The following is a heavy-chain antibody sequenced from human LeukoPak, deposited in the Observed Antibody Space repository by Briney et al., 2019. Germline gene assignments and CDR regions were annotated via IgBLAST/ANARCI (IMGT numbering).Heavy chain of an antibody. CDR3: AKGMGDYDFWSGYSAGDAFDI. V-gene: IGHV3-43*01. J-gene: IGHJ3*02. CDR2: ISWDGGST. Sequence: GGSLRLSCAASGFTFDDYTMHWVRQAPGKGLEWVSLISWDGGSTYYADSVKGRFTISRDNSKNSLYLQMNSLRTEDTALYYCAKGMGDYDFWSGYSAGDAFDIWGQGTMVTVSS. D-gene: IGHD3-3*01. CDR1: GFTFDDYT.